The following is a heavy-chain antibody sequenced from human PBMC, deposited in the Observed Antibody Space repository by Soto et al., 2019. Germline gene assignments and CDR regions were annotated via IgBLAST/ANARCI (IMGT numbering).Heavy chain of an antibody. CDR1: GFTFSSYG. V-gene: IGHV3-33*01. CDR3: ARGKYYYDSSGYLGY. J-gene: IGHJ4*02. D-gene: IGHD3-22*01. CDR2: IWYDGSNK. Sequence: SGGSLRLSCAASGFTFSSYGMHWVRQAPGKGLEWVAVIWYDGSNKYYADSVKGRFTISRDNSKNTLYLQMNSLRAEDTAVYYCARGKYYYDSSGYLGYWGQGTLVTVSS.